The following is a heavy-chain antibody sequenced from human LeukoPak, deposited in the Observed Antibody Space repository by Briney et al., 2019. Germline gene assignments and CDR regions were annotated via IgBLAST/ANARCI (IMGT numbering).Heavy chain of an antibody. Sequence: GESLKISCKGFGYRFTNYWIGWVRQMPGRGLECMGIIYPGDSGTRYRPSFQGQVTISVDKSISTAYLQWNRLEASDTAIYYCARHVGYYDSSGYYYYFDYWGQGTLVTVSS. V-gene: IGHV5-51*01. CDR3: ARHVGYYDSSGYYYYFDY. CDR2: IYPGDSGT. CDR1: GYRFTNYW. D-gene: IGHD3-22*01. J-gene: IGHJ4*02.